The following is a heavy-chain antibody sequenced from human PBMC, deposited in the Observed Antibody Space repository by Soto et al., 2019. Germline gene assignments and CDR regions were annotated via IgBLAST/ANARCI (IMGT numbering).Heavy chain of an antibody. CDR3: ARAWQGYGSGSYYNEGGIDYGMDV. J-gene: IGHJ6*02. D-gene: IGHD3-10*01. V-gene: IGHV1-3*01. CDR2: INAGNGNT. CDR1: GYTFTSYA. Sequence: ASVKVSFKASGYTFTSYAMQWVRRAPGQRLECMGWINAGNGNTKYSQKFQGRVTITRDTSASTAYMELSSLRSEDTAVYYCARAWQGYGSGSYYNEGGIDYGMDVWGQGTTVTVSS.